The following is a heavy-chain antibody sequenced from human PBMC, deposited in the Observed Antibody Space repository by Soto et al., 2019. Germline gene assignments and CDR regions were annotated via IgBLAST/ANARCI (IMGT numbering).Heavy chain of an antibody. V-gene: IGHV3-30*03. Sequence: SLRVSCAVSELTFSGYGMHWISQTPGKGLEWVAVISYDGSNKYYADSVEGRFTISRDNSKNTLYLQMNSLRAGDTAVYYCARGVSIIDYWVQGTLVTVSS. CDR2: ISYDGSNK. J-gene: IGHJ4*02. CDR1: ELTFSGYG. CDR3: ARGVSIIDY. D-gene: IGHD1-20*01.